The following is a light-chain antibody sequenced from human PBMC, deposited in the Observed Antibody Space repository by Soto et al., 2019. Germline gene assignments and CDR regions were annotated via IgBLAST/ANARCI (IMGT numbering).Light chain of an antibody. CDR3: SSYTRSSTVL. V-gene: IGLV2-14*03. J-gene: IGLJ2*01. CDR1: SNDVGSYNF. Sequence: QSVLTQPASVSGSPGQSITIYCIGTSNDVGSYNFVSWYQKHPNTAPRLIIYDVSNRPSGVSNRFSGSKSDNTASLTISGLQAEDEADYYCSSYTRSSTVLFGGGTKVTVL. CDR2: DVS.